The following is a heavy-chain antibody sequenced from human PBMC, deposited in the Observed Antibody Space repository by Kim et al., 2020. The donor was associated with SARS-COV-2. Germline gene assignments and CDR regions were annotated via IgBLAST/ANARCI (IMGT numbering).Heavy chain of an antibody. CDR3: AREGEYCSGGSCYPSYYYYGMDV. D-gene: IGHD2-15*01. J-gene: IGHJ6*02. V-gene: IGHV1-8*01. Sequence: ASVTVSCKASGYTFTSYDINWVRQATGQGLEWMGWMNPNSGNTGYAQKFQGRVTMTRNTSISTAYMELSSLRSEDTAVYYCAREGEYCSGGSCYPSYYYYGMDVWGQGTTVTVSS. CDR2: MNPNSGNT. CDR1: GYTFTSYD.